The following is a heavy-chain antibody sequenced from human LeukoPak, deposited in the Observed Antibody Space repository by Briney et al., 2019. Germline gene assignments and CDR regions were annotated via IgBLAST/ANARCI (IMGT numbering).Heavy chain of an antibody. J-gene: IGHJ3*02. CDR1: GFTFDDYA. D-gene: IGHD3-9*01. CDR3: PEGGVIRYFDWSEDAFDI. CDR2: ISWNSGSI. Sequence: GGSLRLSCAASGFTFDDYAMHWVRQAPGKGLEWVSGISWNSGSIGYADSVKGRFTISRDNAKNSLYLQMNSLRAEDTALYYFPEGGVIRYFDWSEDAFDIWGQGTMVTVSS. V-gene: IGHV3-9*01.